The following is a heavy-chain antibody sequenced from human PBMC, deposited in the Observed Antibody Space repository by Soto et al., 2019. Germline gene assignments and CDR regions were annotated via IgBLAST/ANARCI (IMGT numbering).Heavy chain of an antibody. Sequence: SETLSLTCTVSGGSISSYYWSWIRQPPGKGLEWIAYIYYSGSTNYNPSLKSRVTISVDTSKNQFSLKLSFVTAADTAVYYCARGRDGYRFAFDIWGQGTLVTVSS. J-gene: IGHJ3*02. CDR2: IYYSGST. CDR1: GGSISSYY. V-gene: IGHV4-59*01. D-gene: IGHD5-12*01. CDR3: ARGRDGYRFAFDI.